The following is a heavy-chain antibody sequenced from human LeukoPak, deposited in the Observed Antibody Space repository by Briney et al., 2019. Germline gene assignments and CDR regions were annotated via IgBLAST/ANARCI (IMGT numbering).Heavy chain of an antibody. D-gene: IGHD6-19*01. CDR3: ARDERPTGWPYNYFNP. CDR1: GFTFSNYI. Sequence: QPGGSLRLSCAASGFTFSNYIMHWVRLAPGKGPEWVAVISHDGNTQYYAGSVMGRFTISRDNSANTLYLQMNSLRPEDTATYYCARDERPTGWPYNYFNPWGQGTLVTVSS. J-gene: IGHJ5*02. CDR2: ISHDGNTQ. V-gene: IGHV3-30*01.